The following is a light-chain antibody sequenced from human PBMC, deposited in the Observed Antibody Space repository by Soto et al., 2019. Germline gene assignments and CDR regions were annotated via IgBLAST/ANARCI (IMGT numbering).Light chain of an antibody. J-gene: IGLJ1*01. CDR3: SSYTTSSTLLYV. V-gene: IGLV2-14*01. CDR1: SSDVGGYKY. Sequence: QSALTQPASVSGSPGQSITISCTGTSSDVGGYKYVSWYQKHPGKAPKLMIYAVSNRPSGVSTRFSGSKSVNTASLTISGIQAEDEADYHCSSYTTSSTLLYVFGTGTKLTVL. CDR2: AVS.